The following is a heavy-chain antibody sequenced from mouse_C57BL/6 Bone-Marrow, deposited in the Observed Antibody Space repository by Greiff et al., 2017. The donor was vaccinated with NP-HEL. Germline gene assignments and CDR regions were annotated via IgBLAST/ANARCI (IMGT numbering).Heavy chain of an antibody. Sequence: EVQLQESGPELVKPGASVKISCKASGYSFTGYYMNWVKQSPEKSLEWIGEINPRTGGTTYNQKFKAKATFTVDKSSSTAYMHLKSLTSEDSAVYYCARWGTTVVDYWGQGTTLTVSS. CDR3: ARWGTTVVDY. J-gene: IGHJ2*01. CDR2: INPRTGGT. CDR1: GYSFTGYY. V-gene: IGHV1-42*01. D-gene: IGHD1-1*01.